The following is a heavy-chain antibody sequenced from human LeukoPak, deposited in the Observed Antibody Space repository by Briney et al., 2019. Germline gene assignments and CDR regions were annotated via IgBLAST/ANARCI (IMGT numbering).Heavy chain of an antibody. J-gene: IGHJ4*02. Sequence: GGSLRLSCAASGFTFSSYAMSWVRQAPGKGLEWVSAISGSGGSTYYADSVKGRFTISRDNSKNTLYLQMNSLRAEDTAVYYCAKPRRLIVVVTATPDYWGQGTLVTVSS. CDR1: GFTFSSYA. CDR2: ISGSGGST. CDR3: AKPRRLIVVVTATPDY. V-gene: IGHV3-23*01. D-gene: IGHD2-21*02.